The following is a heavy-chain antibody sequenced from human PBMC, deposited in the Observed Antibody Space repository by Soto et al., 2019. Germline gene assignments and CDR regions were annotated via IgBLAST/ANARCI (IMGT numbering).Heavy chain of an antibody. CDR3: AKNGQPPYYYYGLDV. CDR1: GYTFTRYG. J-gene: IGHJ6*02. V-gene: IGHV1-18*01. CDR2: ISGYNGDT. Sequence: GHLVQSEAEVKKSGASVKVSCKASGYTFTRYGISWVRQAPGQGLEWMGWISGYNGDTNYAREFQGRVSMTIDTSTPTAYMELRSLTSDDTAVYYCAKNGQPPYYYYGLDVWGQGTKVTVSS. D-gene: IGHD2-8*01.